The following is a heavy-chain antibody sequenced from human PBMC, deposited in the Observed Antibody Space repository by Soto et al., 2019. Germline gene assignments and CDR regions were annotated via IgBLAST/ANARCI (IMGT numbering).Heavy chain of an antibody. Sequence: ASVKVSCKASGYTFTGYYMHWVRQAPGQGLEWMGWINPNSGGTNYAQKFQGWVTMTRDTSISTAYMELSRLRSDDTAVYYCARASASEEGSGHADIWGQGTMVTV. D-gene: IGHD6-25*01. J-gene: IGHJ3*02. CDR3: ARASASEEGSGHADI. V-gene: IGHV1-2*04. CDR1: GYTFTGYY. CDR2: INPNSGGT.